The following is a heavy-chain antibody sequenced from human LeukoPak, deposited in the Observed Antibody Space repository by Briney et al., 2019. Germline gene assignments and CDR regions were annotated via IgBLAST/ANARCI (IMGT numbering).Heavy chain of an antibody. D-gene: IGHD6-13*01. CDR1: GGSISGTDYY. CDR2: IYYSGIT. CDR3: ARRNGHSWDVGNWFDP. Sequence: SETLSLTCSVSGGSISGTDYYWSWIRQPPGMGLEWIGSIYYSGITYYNSSLKSRATVSVDTSRNQFFLHLISVTAADTAVYYCARRNGHSWDVGNWFDPWGQGTLVTVSS. J-gene: IGHJ5*02. V-gene: IGHV4-39*01.